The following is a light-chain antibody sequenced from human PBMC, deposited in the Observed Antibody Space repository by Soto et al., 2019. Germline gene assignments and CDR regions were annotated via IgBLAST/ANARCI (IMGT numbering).Light chain of an antibody. Sequence: EIVLTQSPATLSLSPGERATLSCRASQSVRNDLVWYHQKPGQAPRVLIYSASNRATGIPARFSGSGSGTDFTLTISSLEPEDFAVYYFQQRTNWPPTFGGGTQVEMK. V-gene: IGKV3-11*01. J-gene: IGKJ4*01. CDR3: QQRTNWPPT. CDR2: SAS. CDR1: QSVRND.